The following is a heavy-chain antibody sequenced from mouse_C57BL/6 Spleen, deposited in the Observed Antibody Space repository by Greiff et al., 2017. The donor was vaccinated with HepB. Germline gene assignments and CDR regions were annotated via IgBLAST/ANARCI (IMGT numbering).Heavy chain of an antibody. V-gene: IGHV1-15*01. D-gene: IGHD3-2*02. CDR3: TRDSSGYGYFDY. CDR1: GYTFTDYE. CDR2: IDPETGGT. J-gene: IGHJ2*01. Sequence: QVQLQQSGAELVRPGASVTLSCKASGYTFTDYEMHWVKQTPVHGLEWIGAIDPETGGTAYNQKFKGKAILTADKSSSTAYMELRSLTSEDSAVYYCTRDSSGYGYFDYWGQGTTLTVSS.